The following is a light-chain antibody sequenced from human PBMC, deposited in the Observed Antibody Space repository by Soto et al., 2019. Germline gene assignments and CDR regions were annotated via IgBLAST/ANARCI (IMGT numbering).Light chain of an antibody. CDR2: DVT. CDR1: SSDVGGYIY. V-gene: IGLV2-14*01. Sequence: QSVLTQPASVSGSPGQSITISCTGTSSDVGGYIYVSWYQQHPGKAPKLMIYDVTSRPSGVSYRFSGSKSGNTASLTISGLQAEDEADYYCSSYAGSSNVFGTGTKVTVL. J-gene: IGLJ1*01. CDR3: SSYAGSSNV.